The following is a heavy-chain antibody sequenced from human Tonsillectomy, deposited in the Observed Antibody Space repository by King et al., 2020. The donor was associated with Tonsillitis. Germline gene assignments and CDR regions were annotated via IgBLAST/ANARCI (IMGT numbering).Heavy chain of an antibody. CDR1: GFSLSTSVVG. D-gene: IGHD6-19*01. V-gene: IGHV2-5*02. CDR3: AHSSIPVAVGTGYYFCG. CDR2: ISWDDDK. J-gene: IGHJ4*01. Sequence: TLKESGPTLVKPTQTLTLTCTFSGFSLSTSVVGVGWIRQPPGKALECLALISWDDDKLYKSRLNITKDTSKNQVVLTITNMDPVDTATYYCAHSSIPVAVGTGYYFCGRGPVTPVTAS.